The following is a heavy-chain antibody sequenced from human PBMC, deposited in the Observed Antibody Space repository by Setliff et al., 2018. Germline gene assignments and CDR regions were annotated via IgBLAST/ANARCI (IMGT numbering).Heavy chain of an antibody. J-gene: IGHJ4*02. CDR1: GYIFTSYG. D-gene: IGHD2-21*02. Sequence: ASVKVSCKASGYIFTSYGISWVRQAPGQGLEWMGWISAYNGNANYAQKLQGRLTMTTDTSTSTAYMELRSLRSDDTAVYYCARSPPTVVVTAIQAIFDYWGQGTLVTVYS. CDR3: ARSPPTVVVTAIQAIFDY. V-gene: IGHV1-18*01. CDR2: ISAYNGNA.